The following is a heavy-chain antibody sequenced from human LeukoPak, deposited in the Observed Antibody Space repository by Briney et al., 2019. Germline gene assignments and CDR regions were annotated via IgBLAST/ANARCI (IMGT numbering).Heavy chain of an antibody. CDR1: GGSISSYY. CDR2: IYYSGST. CDR3: ARYTIFGVVSFDP. Sequence: SETLSLTCTVSGGSISSYYWSWIRQPPGKGLEWIGYIYYSGSTNYNPSLKSRVTISVDTSKNQFSLKLSSVTAADTAVYYCARYTIFGVVSFDPWGQGTLVTVSS. D-gene: IGHD3-3*01. J-gene: IGHJ5*02. V-gene: IGHV4-59*12.